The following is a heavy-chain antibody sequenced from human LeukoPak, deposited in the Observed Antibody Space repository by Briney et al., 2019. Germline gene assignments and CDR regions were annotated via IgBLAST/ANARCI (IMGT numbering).Heavy chain of an antibody. CDR3: ARGGLDIVVVVAAYGMDV. D-gene: IGHD2-15*01. CDR2: ISSSGSTI. J-gene: IGHJ6*02. CDR1: GFPFSNYA. Sequence: PGRSLRLSCAASGFPFSNYAMHWVRQAPGKGLEWVSYISSSGSTIYYADSVKGRFTISRDNAKNSLYLQMNSLRAEDTAVYYCARGGLDIVVVVAAYGMDVWGQGTTVTVSS. V-gene: IGHV3-48*03.